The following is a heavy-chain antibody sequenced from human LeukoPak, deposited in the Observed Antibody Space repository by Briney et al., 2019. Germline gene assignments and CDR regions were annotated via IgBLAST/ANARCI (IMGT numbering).Heavy chain of an antibody. J-gene: IGHJ3*02. CDR1: GFSFSSYW. CDR3: ARALVAGVTLNALDI. D-gene: IGHD2-15*01. Sequence: GGSLRLSCAASGFSFSSYWMHWVRQAPGKGLVWVACIQYDGSTTNYADSVKGRFTISRDNAKKTLYVQMNSLRAEDTAVYYCARALVAGVTLNALDIWGRGTMVTVSS. CDR2: IQYDGSTT. V-gene: IGHV3-74*01.